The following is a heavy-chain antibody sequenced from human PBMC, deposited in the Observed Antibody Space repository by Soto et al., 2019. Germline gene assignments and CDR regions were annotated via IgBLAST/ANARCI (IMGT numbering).Heavy chain of an antibody. D-gene: IGHD3-9*01. CDR3: ARLEGLATISYYFDF. Sequence: QLQLQESGPGLVKPSETLSLTCSVSGDSINSDKYYWGWIRQPPGKGLEWIGSIYYRGNTYYNPSLQTRVPISLDKSKSQFSLKLNSVTAADSAMYFCARLEGLATISYYFDFWGQGALVTVSS. V-gene: IGHV4-39*01. CDR2: IYYRGNT. CDR1: GDSINSDKYY. J-gene: IGHJ4*02.